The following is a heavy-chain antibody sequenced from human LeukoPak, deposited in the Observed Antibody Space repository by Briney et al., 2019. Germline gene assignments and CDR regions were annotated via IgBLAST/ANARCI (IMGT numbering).Heavy chain of an antibody. Sequence: SGPTLVNPTPALTLTCTFSGFSLSTSGVGVGWIRQPPAKTLEWLALIYWDDDKRYSPSLKSRLTITKDTSKNQVVLTMTNMDPVDTATYYCAHLYYYDSSGYYPFDYWGQGTLVTVSS. CDR1: GFSLSTSGVG. V-gene: IGHV2-5*02. CDR3: AHLYYYDSSGYYPFDY. CDR2: IYWDDDK. D-gene: IGHD3-22*01. J-gene: IGHJ4*02.